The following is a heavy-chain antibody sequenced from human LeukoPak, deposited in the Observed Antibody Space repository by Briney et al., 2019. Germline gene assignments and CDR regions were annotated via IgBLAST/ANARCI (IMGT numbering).Heavy chain of an antibody. CDR3: ATEPPCDV. J-gene: IGHJ6*02. CDR1: SGSFSGYY. CDR2: IKSKTDGETT. Sequence: ETLSLTCAVYSGSFSGYYWSWIRQAPGKGLEWVGRIKSKTDGETTDYAAPVERRFTISRDDSKNTLYLQMNSLKTEDTAVYYCATEPPCDVWGPGTTVTVSS. V-gene: IGHV3-15*01.